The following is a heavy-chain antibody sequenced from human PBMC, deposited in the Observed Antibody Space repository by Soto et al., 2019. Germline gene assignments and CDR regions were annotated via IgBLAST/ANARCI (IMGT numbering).Heavy chain of an antibody. CDR2: INAGNGNT. D-gene: IGHD2-8*01. V-gene: IGHV1-3*01. J-gene: IGHJ5*02. Sequence: GTSVKVSCKACGDRFTSYAMYWVRQAPGQRLEWMGWINAGNGNTKYSQKFQGRVTITRDTSASTAYMELSSLRSEDTAVYYCARDLGYCTNGVCYPAWFDPWGQGTQVTVSS. CDR1: GDRFTSYA. CDR3: ARDLGYCTNGVCYPAWFDP.